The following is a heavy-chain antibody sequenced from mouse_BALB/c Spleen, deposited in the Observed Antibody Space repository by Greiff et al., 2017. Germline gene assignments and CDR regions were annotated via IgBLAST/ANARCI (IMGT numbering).Heavy chain of an antibody. CDR2: IWAGGST. D-gene: IGHD2-4*01. Sequence: VKLMESGPGLVAPSQSLSITCTASGFSLTSYGVHWVRQPPGKGLEWLGVIWAGGSTNYNSALMSRLSISTDNSKNQVFLKMNSLQTDDTAMYYCAREDDYEYYYAMDYWGQGTSVTVSS. V-gene: IGHV2-9*02. CDR3: AREDDYEYYYAMDY. J-gene: IGHJ4*01. CDR1: GFSLTSYG.